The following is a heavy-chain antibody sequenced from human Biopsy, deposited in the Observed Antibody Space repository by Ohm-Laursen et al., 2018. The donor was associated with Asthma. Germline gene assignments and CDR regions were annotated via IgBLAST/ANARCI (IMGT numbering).Heavy chain of an antibody. Sequence: SQTLSPTCTVSPGSINDYYWNWIRQFPGKGLEWIGYVHSSGSTRFIPSLKSRVTVSVDTSVDQVSLKLSSVSAADTAIYYCARATSTWSQSGPHFFDHWGPGTLVTVSS. J-gene: IGHJ5*02. V-gene: IGHV4-59*01. CDR2: VHSSGST. CDR1: PGSINDYY. CDR3: ARATSTWSQSGPHFFDH. D-gene: IGHD6-13*01.